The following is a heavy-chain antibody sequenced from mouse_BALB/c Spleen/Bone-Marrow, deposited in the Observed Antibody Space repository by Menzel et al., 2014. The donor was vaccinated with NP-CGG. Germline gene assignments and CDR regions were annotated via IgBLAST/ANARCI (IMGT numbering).Heavy chain of an antibody. CDR2: IRNKANGYTT. J-gene: IGHJ2*01. D-gene: IGHD6-2*01. CDR1: GFTFTDYY. Sequence: DVHLVESGGGLVQPGGSLRLSCATSGFTFTDYYMSWVRQPPGKALEWLGFIRNKANGYTTEYSASVKGRFTISRDNSPSILYLQMNTLRAEDSATYYCARALVVFDYWGQGTTLTVSS. CDR3: ARALVVFDY. V-gene: IGHV7-3*02.